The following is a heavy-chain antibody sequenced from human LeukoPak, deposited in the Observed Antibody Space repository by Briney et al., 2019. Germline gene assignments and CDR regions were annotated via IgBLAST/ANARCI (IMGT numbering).Heavy chain of an antibody. J-gene: IGHJ6*03. Sequence: PGGSLRLSCAASGFTFSSYGMHWVRQAPGKGLEWEAFIRYDGSNKYYADSVKGRFTISRDNSKNTLYLQMNSLRAEDTAVYYCAKDSFLEWSSYYYYYMDVWGKGTTVTVSS. CDR3: AKDSFLEWSSYYYYYMDV. CDR2: IRYDGSNK. V-gene: IGHV3-30*02. CDR1: GFTFSSYG. D-gene: IGHD3-3*01.